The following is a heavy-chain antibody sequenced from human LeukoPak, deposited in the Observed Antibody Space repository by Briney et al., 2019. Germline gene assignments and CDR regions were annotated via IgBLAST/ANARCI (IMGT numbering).Heavy chain of an antibody. J-gene: IGHJ3*02. CDR1: GYTFTSYY. CDR3: ARDRAWPYYYDSSGEVTDAFDI. D-gene: IGHD3-22*01. V-gene: IGHV1-46*01. CDR2: INPSGGST. Sequence: GASVKVSCKASGYTFTSYYMRWVRQAPGQGLEWMGIINPSGGSTSYAQKFQGRVTITRDTSASTAYMELSSLRSEDTAVYYCARDRAWPYYYDSSGEVTDAFDIWGQGTMVTVSS.